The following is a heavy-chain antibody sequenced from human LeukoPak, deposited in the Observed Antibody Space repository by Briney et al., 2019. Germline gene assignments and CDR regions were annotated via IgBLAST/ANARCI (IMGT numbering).Heavy chain of an antibody. J-gene: IGHJ4*02. CDR3: AKEGGDGYNYILHFYDY. CDR1: GFTLNNAW. V-gene: IGHV3-15*01. Sequence: KPGGSLRLSCAASGFTLNNAWMSWVRQAPGKGLEWLGRIKRETDGGTIDYAAPVKGRFTISRDDSRNTLYLQMDSLKIEDTAVYYCAKEGGDGYNYILHFYDYWGQGTLVTVSS. D-gene: IGHD5-24*01. CDR2: IKRETDGGTI.